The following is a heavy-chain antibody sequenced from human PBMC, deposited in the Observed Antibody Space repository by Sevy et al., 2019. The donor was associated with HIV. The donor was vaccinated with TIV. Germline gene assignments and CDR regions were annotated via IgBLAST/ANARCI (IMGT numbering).Heavy chain of an antibody. J-gene: IGHJ1*01. Sequence: GGSLRLSCAASGFTFSSYAMHWVRQAPGKGLEWVAVISYDGSNKYYADSVKGRFTISRDNSKNTLYLQMNSLRAEDTAVFYCALIPRDGYRSGGSCYWEYFQHWGQGTLVTVSS. D-gene: IGHD2-15*01. CDR2: ISYDGSNK. CDR1: GFTFSSYA. CDR3: ALIPRDGYRSGGSCYWEYFQH. V-gene: IGHV3-30-3*01.